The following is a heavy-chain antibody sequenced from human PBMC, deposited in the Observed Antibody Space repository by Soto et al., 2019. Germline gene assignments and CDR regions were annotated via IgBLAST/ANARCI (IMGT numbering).Heavy chain of an antibody. D-gene: IGHD6-19*01. CDR1: GFTFSYYS. CDR2: ISSSTTYI. CDR3: AKARAVRLEVCDS. V-gene: IGHV3-21*04. J-gene: IGHJ4*02. Sequence: GGSLRLSCAASGFTFSYYSMTWVRQSPGRGLEWVSSISSSTTYISYADSVRGRFTISRDNAKNSLYLQMSSLRSDDTAIYYCAKARAVRLEVCDSWGQGALVTVSS.